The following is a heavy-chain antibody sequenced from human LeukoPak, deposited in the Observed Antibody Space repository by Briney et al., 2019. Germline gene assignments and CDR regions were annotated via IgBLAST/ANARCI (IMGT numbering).Heavy chain of an antibody. J-gene: IGHJ4*02. CDR2: INTNTGNP. CDR3: TRDLPASNSDY. V-gene: IGHV7-4-1*02. CDR1: GYTFTSHA. D-gene: IGHD4-11*01. Sequence: ASVKVSCKASGYTFTSHAMNWVRQAPGQGLEWMGWINTNTGNPTYAQGFTGRFVFSLDTSVTTAYLQISSLKAEDTAVYYCTRDLPASNSDYWGQGTLVTVSS.